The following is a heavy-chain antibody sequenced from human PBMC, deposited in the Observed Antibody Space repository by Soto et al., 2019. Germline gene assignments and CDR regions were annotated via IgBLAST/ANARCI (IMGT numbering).Heavy chain of an antibody. CDR1: GYTFSDYN. CDR3: ESAVKVEIPAVIADYKWLEP. D-gene: IGHD2-2*01. CDR2: INPASGKT. V-gene: IGHV1-46*01. Sequence: PSVKAYCKASGYTFSDYNLHWVGQAPGQGLEWMAIINPASGKTFYAENFQGRGTLTRDTSTSTVYMELNSLTPQDTAVYFCESAVKVEIPAVIADYKWLEPWGQGTLVTASS. J-gene: IGHJ5*02.